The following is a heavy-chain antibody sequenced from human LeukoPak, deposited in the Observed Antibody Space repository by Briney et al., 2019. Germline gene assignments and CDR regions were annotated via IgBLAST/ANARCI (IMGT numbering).Heavy chain of an antibody. V-gene: IGHV3-53*01. J-gene: IGHJ4*02. CDR2: IYSGGST. CDR1: GFTVSSNY. Sequence: GGSLRLSCAASGFTVSSNYMSWVRQAPGKGLEWVSVIYSGGSTYYADSVKGRFTISRDNAKNSLYLQMNSLRAEDTALYYCARSSDIVVVPAAITGPFDYWGQGTLVTVSS. CDR3: ARSSDIVVVPAAITGPFDY. D-gene: IGHD2-2*02.